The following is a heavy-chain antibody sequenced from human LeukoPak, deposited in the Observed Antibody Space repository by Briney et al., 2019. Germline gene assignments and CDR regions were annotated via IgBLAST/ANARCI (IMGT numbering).Heavy chain of an antibody. J-gene: IGHJ4*02. D-gene: IGHD4-17*01. CDR2: IYSGGTT. Sequence: PGGSLRLSCAASGFTVSSNYMNWVRQDPGKGLEWVSVIYSGGTTYYADSVKGRFTISRDSSKNTLYLQMNSLRAEDTAVYYCARGSGDVIGYWGQGTLVTVSS. V-gene: IGHV3-53*01. CDR3: ARGSGDVIGY. CDR1: GFTVSSNY.